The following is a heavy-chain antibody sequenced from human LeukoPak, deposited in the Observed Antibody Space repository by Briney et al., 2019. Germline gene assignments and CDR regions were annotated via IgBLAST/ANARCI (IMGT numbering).Heavy chain of an antibody. CDR1: GFTVSSNS. CDR3: ARRAGAYSHPYDY. J-gene: IGHJ4*02. D-gene: IGHD4/OR15-4a*01. CDR2: IYSDNT. V-gene: IGHV3-53*01. Sequence: GGSLRLSCTVSGFTVSSNSMSWVRQAPGKGLEWVSFIYSDNTHYSDSVKGRFTISRDNSKNTLYLQMNSLRAEDTAVYYRARRAGAYSHPYDYWGQGTLVTVSS.